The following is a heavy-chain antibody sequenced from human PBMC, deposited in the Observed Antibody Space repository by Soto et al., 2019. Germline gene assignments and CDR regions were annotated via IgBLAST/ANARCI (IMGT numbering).Heavy chain of an antibody. CDR3: ARPRGGTAARPFEGGNAFDP. J-gene: IGHJ5*02. D-gene: IGHD6-6*01. CDR1: GGSISSSSYY. V-gene: IGHV4-39*01. CDR2: IYYSGST. Sequence: SETLSLTCTVSGGSISSSSYYWGWIRQPPGKGLEWIGSIYYSGSTYYNPSLKSRVTISVDTSKNQFSLKLSSVTAADTAVYYCARPRGGTAARPFEGGNAFDPWGQGTLVTVSS.